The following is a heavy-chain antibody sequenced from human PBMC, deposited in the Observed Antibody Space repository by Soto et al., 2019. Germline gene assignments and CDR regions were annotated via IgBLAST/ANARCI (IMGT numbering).Heavy chain of an antibody. J-gene: IGHJ6*02. CDR1: GGSISSYY. D-gene: IGHD2-21*02. V-gene: IGHV4-59*01. CDR3: ARDLWGYCGTDCYPLDV. Sequence: SETLSLTCTVSGGSISSYYWSWIRQPPGKGLEWIGYIYYSGSTNYNPSLKSRVTISLDTSKNQFSLKLRSVTAADAAVYYCARDLWGYCGTDCYPLDVWGQGTTVTVSS. CDR2: IYYSGST.